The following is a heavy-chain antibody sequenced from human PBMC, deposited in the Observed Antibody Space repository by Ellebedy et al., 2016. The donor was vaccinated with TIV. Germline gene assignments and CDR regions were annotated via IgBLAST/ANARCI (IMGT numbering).Heavy chain of an antibody. CDR3: VRDQNWAFDY. Sequence: PGGSLRLSCATSGFTFSKFTLNWVRQAPGRGLEWISRVSLGGIAKSYADSVQGRFTISRDNGDDSVHLQMNSLRGDDTAIYYCVRDQNWAFDYWGRGALVTVSS. J-gene: IGHJ4*02. CDR1: GFTFSKFT. CDR2: VSLGGIAK. V-gene: IGHV3-48*01. D-gene: IGHD7-27*01.